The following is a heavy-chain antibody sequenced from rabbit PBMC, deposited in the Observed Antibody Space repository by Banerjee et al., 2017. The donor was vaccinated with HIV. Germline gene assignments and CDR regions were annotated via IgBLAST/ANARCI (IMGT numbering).Heavy chain of an antibody. Sequence: QSLEESGGDLVKPGASLTLTCTASGIDFSSSYYMYWVRQAPGKGLEWIACIGAGSTYYATWAKGRFTISKTSSTTVTLQMTSLTAADTATYFCARDAGYAGSNLWGPGTLVTVS. J-gene: IGHJ4*01. CDR1: GIDFSSSYY. CDR3: ARDAGYAGSNL. V-gene: IGHV1S40*01. D-gene: IGHD4-2*01. CDR2: IGAGST.